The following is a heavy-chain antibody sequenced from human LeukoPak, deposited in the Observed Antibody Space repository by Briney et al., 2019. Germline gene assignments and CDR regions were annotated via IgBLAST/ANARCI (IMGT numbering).Heavy chain of an antibody. D-gene: IGHD4-23*01. V-gene: IGHV3-64*02. CDR1: GFTFSNYP. J-gene: IGHJ4*02. Sequence: TGGSLRLSCAASGFTFSNYPMHWVRQAPGKGLEYVLAISENGDNTYYADSVKGRAIISRDNSKNTVYLQMGSLTAEDMALYYCARELYGGNDYWGQGTLVTVSS. CDR2: ISENGDNT. CDR3: ARELYGGNDY.